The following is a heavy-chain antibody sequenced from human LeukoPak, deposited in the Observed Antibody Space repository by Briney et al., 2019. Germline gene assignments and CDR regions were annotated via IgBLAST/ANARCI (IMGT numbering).Heavy chain of an antibody. Sequence: GGSLRLSCATSGFTFSYYWMTWVRQATGKGLEWLANIKGDGSEKNYVASMKGRFTISRDNVNNSLYLQLNNLRVEDTAMYYCAREAAYWGQGTRVTVSS. J-gene: IGHJ4*02. V-gene: IGHV3-7*03. D-gene: IGHD6-25*01. CDR3: AREAAY. CDR1: GFTFSYYW. CDR2: IKGDGSEK.